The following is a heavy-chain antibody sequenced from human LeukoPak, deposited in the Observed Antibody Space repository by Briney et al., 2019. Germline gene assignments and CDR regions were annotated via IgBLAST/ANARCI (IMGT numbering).Heavy chain of an antibody. D-gene: IGHD1-26*01. J-gene: IGHJ4*02. CDR1: GFTFINAW. Sequence: PGGSLRLSCAASGFTFINAWMNWVRQAPGKGLEWVSGISWNSGSIGYAGSVKGRFTISRDNAKNSLYLQMNSLRAEDTALYYCAKDSGTYGTAGLPTDDYWGQGTLVTVSS. CDR2: ISWNSGSI. V-gene: IGHV3-9*01. CDR3: AKDSGTYGTAGLPTDDY.